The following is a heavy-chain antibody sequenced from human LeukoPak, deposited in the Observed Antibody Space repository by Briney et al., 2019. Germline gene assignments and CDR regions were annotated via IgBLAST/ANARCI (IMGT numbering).Heavy chain of an antibody. CDR2: IIPILGIA. Sequence: ASVKVSCKASGGTFSSYAISWVRQAPGQGLEWMGRIIPILGIANYAQKFQGRVTITADKSTSTAYMELSSLRSEDTAVYYCARLDSSGYQYYFDSWGQGTLVTVSS. V-gene: IGHV1-69*04. D-gene: IGHD3-22*01. J-gene: IGHJ4*02. CDR3: ARLDSSGYQYYFDS. CDR1: GGTFSSYA.